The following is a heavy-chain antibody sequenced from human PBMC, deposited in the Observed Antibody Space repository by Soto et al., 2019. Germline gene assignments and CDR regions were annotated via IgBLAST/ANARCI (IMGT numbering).Heavy chain of an antibody. CDR3: ARDKITGLFDY. CDR2: IHHSGST. D-gene: IGHD2-8*02. CDR1: GGSISSGGYY. V-gene: IGHV4-31*03. Sequence: SETLSLTCNVSGGSISSGGYYWTWIRQHPGKGLEWIGNIHHSGSTFYNPSLKSRVSISLDTSMNQFSLKLTSVTAADTAVYYCARDKITGLFDYWGQGTQVTISS. J-gene: IGHJ4*02.